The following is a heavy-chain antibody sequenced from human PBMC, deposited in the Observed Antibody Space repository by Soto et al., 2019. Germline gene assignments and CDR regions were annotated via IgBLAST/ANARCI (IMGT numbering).Heavy chain of an antibody. CDR2: INHSGST. CDR1: CGSFSGYY. J-gene: IGHJ6*02. Sequence: SETLSLTCAVYCGSFSGYYWSWIRQPPGKGLEWIGEINHSGSTNYNPSLKSRVTISVDTSKNQFSLKLSSVTAADTAVYYCARSRTQWLVSPRGDYYYGMDVWGQGTTVTVSS. CDR3: ARSRTQWLVSPRGDYYYGMDV. V-gene: IGHV4-34*01. D-gene: IGHD6-19*01.